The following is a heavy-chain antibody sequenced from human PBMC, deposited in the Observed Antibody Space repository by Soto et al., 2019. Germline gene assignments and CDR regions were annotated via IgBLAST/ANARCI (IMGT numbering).Heavy chain of an antibody. J-gene: IGHJ6*02. D-gene: IGHD6-13*01. V-gene: IGHV5-51*01. Sequence: PAESMTISCMGSGYSSTTYWIGWVRQLPEKGLEWMGVIYPGDSDTRYSPSFQGQVTISADKSISTAYLQWSSLKASDTAIYYCARPSRITQQLGGYYYYGMDVWGQGTTVTVSS. CDR2: IYPGDSDT. CDR3: ARPSRITQQLGGYYYYGMDV. CDR1: GYSSTTYW.